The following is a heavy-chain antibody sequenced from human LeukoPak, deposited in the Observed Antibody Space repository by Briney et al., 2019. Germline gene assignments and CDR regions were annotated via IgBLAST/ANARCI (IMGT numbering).Heavy chain of an antibody. D-gene: IGHD5-12*01. V-gene: IGHV1-46*01. Sequence: GASVKVSCKASGYTFTSYYMHWVRQASGQGLEWMGIINPSGGSTSYAQKFQGRVTMTRDTSTSTVYMELSSLRSEDTAVYYCARALVAPHAFDIWGQGTMVTVSS. CDR3: ARALVAPHAFDI. J-gene: IGHJ3*02. CDR2: INPSGGST. CDR1: GYTFTSYY.